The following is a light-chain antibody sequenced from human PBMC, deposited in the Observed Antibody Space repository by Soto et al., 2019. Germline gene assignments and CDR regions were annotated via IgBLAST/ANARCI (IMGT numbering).Light chain of an antibody. J-gene: IGKJ1*01. CDR1: QSVSSSY. V-gene: IGKV3-20*01. CDR2: GAS. CDR3: QQYGPWT. Sequence: EVMLTQSPATLSLSPGERATLSCRASQSVSSSYLAWYQQKPGQAPRLLIYGASSRATGIPDRFSGSGSGTDFTLTISRLEPEDFAVYYCQQYGPWTFGQGSKVDI.